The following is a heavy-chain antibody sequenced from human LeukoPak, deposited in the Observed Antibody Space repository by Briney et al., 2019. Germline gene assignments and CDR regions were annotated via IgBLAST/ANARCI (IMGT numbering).Heavy chain of an antibody. CDR3: ARRDYYDSSGYSPLFDY. Sequence: PGGSLRLSCAASGFIFSSYAMSWVRQAPGQGLEWASGMSGNGGTTYYADSVKGRFTISRDNSKNTLYLQMNNLRVEDTAVYYCARRDYYDSSGYSPLFDYWGQGTLVTVSS. CDR1: GFIFSSYA. D-gene: IGHD3-22*01. J-gene: IGHJ4*02. V-gene: IGHV3-23*01. CDR2: MSGNGGTT.